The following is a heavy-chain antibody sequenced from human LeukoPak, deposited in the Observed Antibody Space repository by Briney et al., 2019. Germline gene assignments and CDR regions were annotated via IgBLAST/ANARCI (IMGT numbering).Heavy chain of an antibody. CDR3: ARGHSYGYGWFDP. CDR1: GGSISSYY. D-gene: IGHD5-18*01. J-gene: IGHJ5*02. V-gene: IGHV4-59*01. Sequence: PSETLSLTCTVSGGSISSYYWSWIRQPPGKGLEWIGHIYYSGSTNYNPSLKSRVTISVDTSNNQFSLKLSSVTAADTAVYYCARGHSYGYGWFDPWGQGTLVTVSS. CDR2: IYYSGST.